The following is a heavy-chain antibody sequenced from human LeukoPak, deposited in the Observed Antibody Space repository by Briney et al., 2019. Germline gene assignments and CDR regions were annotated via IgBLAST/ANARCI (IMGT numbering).Heavy chain of an antibody. CDR1: GFTFSSYA. D-gene: IGHD3-10*01. CDR2: ISGSGGST. Sequence: GGSLRLSCAASGFTFSSYAMSWVRQAPGEGLEWVSAISGSGGSTYYADSVKGRFTISRDNDKNSLYLQLNSLKAEDTAVYYCTRPYGSGSYGSLDVWGQGTTVTVSS. CDR3: TRPYGSGSYGSLDV. J-gene: IGHJ6*02. V-gene: IGHV3-23*01.